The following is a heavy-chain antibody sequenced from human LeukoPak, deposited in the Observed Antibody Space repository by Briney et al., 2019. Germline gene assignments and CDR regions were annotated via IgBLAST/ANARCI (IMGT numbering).Heavy chain of an antibody. CDR2: INSDGTST. Sequence: PGGSLRLSCAASGFTFSSYWMHWVRQVPGKGLVWVSRINSDGTSTRYADSVKGRFTISRENSKNTLYLQMNSLRGEDTAVYYCAKGRVWFGELLFTMDVWGQGTTVTVSS. J-gene: IGHJ6*02. D-gene: IGHD3-10*01. V-gene: IGHV3-74*01. CDR1: GFTFSSYW. CDR3: AKGRVWFGELLFTMDV.